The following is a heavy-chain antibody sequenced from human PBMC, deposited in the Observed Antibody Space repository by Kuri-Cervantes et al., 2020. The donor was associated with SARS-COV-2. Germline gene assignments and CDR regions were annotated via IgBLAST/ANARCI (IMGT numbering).Heavy chain of an antibody. D-gene: IGHD2-2*02. J-gene: IGHJ4*02. V-gene: IGHV3-74*01. CDR3: AREWIVVVPAAIGY. Sequence: GGSLRLSCAASGFTFSSYWMSWVRQAPGKGLVWVSRINSDGRTTSYVDSVEGRFTISRDNAKNTLYLQMNSLRAEDTAVYYCAREWIVVVPAAIGYWGQGTLVTVSS. CDR2: INSDGRTT. CDR1: GFTFSSYW.